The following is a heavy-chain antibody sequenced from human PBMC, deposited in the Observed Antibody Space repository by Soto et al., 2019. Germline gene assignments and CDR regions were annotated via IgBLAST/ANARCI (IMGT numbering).Heavy chain of an antibody. Sequence: SETLSLTCTVSGGSISNVGYYCSWIRQHPGKGLEWIGYIYYSGSTYYNPSLKSRVTISVDTSKNQFSLKLSSVTAADTAVYYCAREPRLDCSSTSCYGRGSNWFDPWGQGTLVTVSS. CDR3: AREPRLDCSSTSCYGRGSNWFDP. CDR1: GGSISNVGYY. D-gene: IGHD2-2*01. CDR2: IYYSGST. J-gene: IGHJ5*02. V-gene: IGHV4-31*03.